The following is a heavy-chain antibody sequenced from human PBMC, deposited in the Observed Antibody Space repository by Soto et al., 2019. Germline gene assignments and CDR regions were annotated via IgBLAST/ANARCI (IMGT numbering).Heavy chain of an antibody. D-gene: IGHD4-17*01. CDR3: ARSCCGEQNWFDP. Sequence: EVQLVEFGGDLVQPGGSLRLSCAASGGTFSGYWMHWVRRVPGKGLVWVSRIYGDGTTTTYADSVQGRFTISRDTGKNTVYLQMNSLRVDDTGVYFCARSCCGEQNWFDPWGQGTLVTVSS. CDR2: IYGDGTTT. J-gene: IGHJ5*02. CDR1: GGTFSGYW. V-gene: IGHV3-74*01.